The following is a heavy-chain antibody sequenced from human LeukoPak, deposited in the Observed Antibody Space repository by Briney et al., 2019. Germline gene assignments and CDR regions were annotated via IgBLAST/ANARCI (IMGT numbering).Heavy chain of an antibody. CDR1: GSTFSSYW. CDR2: INVDGSST. CDR3: GSLGYCSSTRCSLPYFAY. Sequence: QSGGSLRLSCAASGSTFSSYWMHWVRQAPGKGLGWVSRINVDGSSTTYADSVKGRFTISRDNAKNTLYLQMNSLRAEDTAVYYCGSLGYCSSTRCSLPYFAYWGQGTLVTVSS. D-gene: IGHD2-2*01. V-gene: IGHV3-74*01. J-gene: IGHJ4*02.